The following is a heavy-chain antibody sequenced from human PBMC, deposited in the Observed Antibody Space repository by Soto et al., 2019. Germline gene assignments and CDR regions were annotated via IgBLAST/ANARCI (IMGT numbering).Heavy chain of an antibody. D-gene: IGHD3-3*01. Sequence: PSETLSLTCTVSGGSISSSSYYWGWIRQPPGKGLEWIGSIYYSGSTYYNPSLKSRVTISVDTSKNQFSLKLSSVTAADTAVYYCATSGYYKRSSIYYYYGMDVWGQGTTVTVSS. V-gene: IGHV4-39*01. CDR3: ATSGYYKRSSIYYYYGMDV. J-gene: IGHJ6*02. CDR2: IYYSGST. CDR1: GGSISSSSYY.